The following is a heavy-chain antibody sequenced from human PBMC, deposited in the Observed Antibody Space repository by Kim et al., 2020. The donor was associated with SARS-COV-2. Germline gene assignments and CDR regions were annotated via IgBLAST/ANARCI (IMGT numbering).Heavy chain of an antibody. J-gene: IGHJ3*02. CDR3: ARDQWVGSGSYFLIGI. CDR2: ISAYNGNT. CDR1: GYTFTSYG. D-gene: IGHD3-10*01. Sequence: ASVKVSCKASGYTFTSYGISWVRQAPGQGLEWMGWISAYNGNTNYAQKLQGRVTMTTDTSTSTAYMELRSLRSDDTAVYYCARDQWVGSGSYFLIGIWGQGTMVTVSS. V-gene: IGHV1-18*01.